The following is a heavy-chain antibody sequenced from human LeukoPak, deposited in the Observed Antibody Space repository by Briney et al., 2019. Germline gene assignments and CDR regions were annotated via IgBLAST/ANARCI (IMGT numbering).Heavy chain of an antibody. D-gene: IGHD3-3*01. CDR2: IYYSGST. CDR1: GGSISSSSYY. V-gene: IGHV4-61*01. J-gene: IGHJ4*02. CDR3: ASFFGDGYFDY. Sequence: SETLSLTCTVSGGSISSSSYYWSWIRQPPGKGLEWIGYIYYSGSTNYNPSLKSRVTISVDTSKNQFSLKLSSVTAADTAVYYCASFFGDGYFDYWGQGTLVTVSS.